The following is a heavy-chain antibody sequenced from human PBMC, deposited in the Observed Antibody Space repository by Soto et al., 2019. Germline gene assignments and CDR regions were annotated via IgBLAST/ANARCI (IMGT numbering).Heavy chain of an antibody. CDR2: ISYDGRDE. Sequence: PGGSLRLSCAASGFTFTSYGMHWVRQSPGKGLEWVAAISYDGRDEYYADSVKGRFSISRDNSKNTLNLQMNSLRAEDTAVYYCARGRFSTTLYAGFDPWGQGTLVTVSS. CDR3: ARGRFSTTLYAGFDP. V-gene: IGHV3-30*03. J-gene: IGHJ5*02. CDR1: GFTFTSYG. D-gene: IGHD2-2*01.